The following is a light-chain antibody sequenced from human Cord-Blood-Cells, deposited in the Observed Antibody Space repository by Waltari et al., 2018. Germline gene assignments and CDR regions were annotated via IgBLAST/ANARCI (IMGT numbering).Light chain of an antibody. CDR3: QQYNSYWT. CDR1: QSISSW. Sequence: DIQMTQSSSTLSASVGDRVTTTCRASQSISSWLAWYQQKPGKAPKLLIYDASILESGVPSRFSGSGSGTEFTLTISSLQPDDFATYYCQQYNSYWTFGQGTKVEIK. J-gene: IGKJ1*01. CDR2: DAS. V-gene: IGKV1-5*01.